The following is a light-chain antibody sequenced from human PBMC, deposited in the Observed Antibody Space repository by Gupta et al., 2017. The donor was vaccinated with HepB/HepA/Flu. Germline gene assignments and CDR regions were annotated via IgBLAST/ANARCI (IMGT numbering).Light chain of an antibody. Sequence: DIQMTQSPSSLSASVGDRVTITCQASQRSSSYLNWYQQKPGKAPKLLIYAASSLQSGVPSRFSGSGSGTDFTLTISSLEPEDFATYYCQQSDSTPRTFGGGTKVEIK. CDR2: AAS. CDR1: QRSSSY. V-gene: IGKV1-39*01. CDR3: QQSDSTPRT. J-gene: IGKJ4*02.